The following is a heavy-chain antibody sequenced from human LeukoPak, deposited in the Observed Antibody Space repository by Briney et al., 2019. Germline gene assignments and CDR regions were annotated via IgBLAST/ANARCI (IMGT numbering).Heavy chain of an antibody. Sequence: SETLSLTCTVSGGSISSGSCYWSWIRQPAGKGLEWIGRIYTSGSTNYNPSLKSRVTISVDTSKNQFSLKLSSVTAADTAVYYCARVGYYDILTDLAGGADIWGQGTMVTVSS. CDR1: GGSISSGSCY. CDR2: IYTSGST. D-gene: IGHD3-9*01. CDR3: ARVGYYDILTDLAGGADI. J-gene: IGHJ3*02. V-gene: IGHV4-61*02.